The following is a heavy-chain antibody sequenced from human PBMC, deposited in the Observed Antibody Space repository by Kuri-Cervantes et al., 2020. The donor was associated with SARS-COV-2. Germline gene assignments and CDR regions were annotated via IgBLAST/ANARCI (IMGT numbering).Heavy chain of an antibody. J-gene: IGHJ5*02. CDR3: ARGWNSLDP. CDR2: ISGSGGST. D-gene: IGHD1-7*01. V-gene: IGHV3-23*01. Sequence: GESLKISCAASGFTFSSYAMSWVRQAPGKGLEWVSAISGSGGSTYYADSVKGRFTISRDNSKNTLYLQMNSLRAADTALYYCARGWNSLDPWGQGTLVTVSS. CDR1: GFTFSSYA.